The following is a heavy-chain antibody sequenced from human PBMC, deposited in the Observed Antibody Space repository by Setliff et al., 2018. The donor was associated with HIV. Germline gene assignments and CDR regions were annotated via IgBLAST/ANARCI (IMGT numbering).Heavy chain of an antibody. Sequence: PSETLSLTCTVSGGSISSGSHYWSWIRQPAGKGLEWIGLIYTSGRTNYNPSLKSRVTISVDRSKNQFSLNLSSVTAADTALYYCASLFHDTSAPWLYYFDYGGQGTLVTVSS. D-gene: IGHD3-22*01. CDR1: GGSISSGSHY. CDR3: ASLFHDTSAPWLYYFDY. J-gene: IGHJ4*02. V-gene: IGHV4-61*02. CDR2: IYTSGRT.